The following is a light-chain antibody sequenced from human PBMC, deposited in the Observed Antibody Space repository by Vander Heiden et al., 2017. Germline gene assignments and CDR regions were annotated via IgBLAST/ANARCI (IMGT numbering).Light chain of an antibody. Sequence: EIVLTPSPATLSLSPGERATPSYSATPSVSSYLAWCQQTPGQAPSLLIYDVANRATGIPARFSGSGCGTDFTLTISSREPEDFAVYYCQRRSNWPWTFGQGTKVEIK. V-gene: IGKV3-11*01. CDR3: QRRSNWPWT. CDR2: DVA. J-gene: IGKJ1*01. CDR1: PSVSSY.